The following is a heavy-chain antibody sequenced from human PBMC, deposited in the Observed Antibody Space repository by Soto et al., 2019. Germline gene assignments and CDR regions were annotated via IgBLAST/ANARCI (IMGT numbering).Heavy chain of an antibody. J-gene: IGHJ4*02. Sequence: SETLSLTCAVYGGSFSGYYWSWIRQPPGKGLEWIGEINHSGSTNYNPSLKSRVTISVDTSKNQFSLKLSSVTAADTAVYYCASSEATVLDNWGQGTLLTVSS. V-gene: IGHV4-34*01. CDR2: INHSGST. CDR1: GGSFSGYY. CDR3: ASSEATVLDN. D-gene: IGHD4-17*01.